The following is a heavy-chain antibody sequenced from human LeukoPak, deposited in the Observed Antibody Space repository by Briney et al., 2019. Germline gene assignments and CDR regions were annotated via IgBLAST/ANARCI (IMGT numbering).Heavy chain of an antibody. CDR1: GYNFTNYW. J-gene: IGHJ5*02. CDR2: IYPGDSDT. V-gene: IGHV5-51*01. D-gene: IGHD3-22*01. CDR3: ARRLGYYDSSAYTP. Sequence: PEESLKISCEGSGYNFTNYWIGWVRQMPGKGLEWMGIIYPGDSDTRYSPSFQGQVTISADKSISTAYLQWSSLKASDTAMYYCARRLGYYDSSAYTPWGQGTLVTVSS.